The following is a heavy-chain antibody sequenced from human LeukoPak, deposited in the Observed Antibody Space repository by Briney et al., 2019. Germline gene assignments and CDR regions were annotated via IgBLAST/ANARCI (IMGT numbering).Heavy chain of an antibody. CDR1: SGSISTYY. CDR3: ARGEYSSGP. CDR2: IYYSGST. J-gene: IGHJ5*02. V-gene: IGHV4-59*08. Sequence: SETLSLTCTVSSGSISTYYWSWIRQPPGKGLEWIGYIYYSGSTNYNPSLKSRVTISVDTSKNQFSLKLSSVTAADTAVYYCARGEYSSGPWGQGTLVTVSS. D-gene: IGHD3-22*01.